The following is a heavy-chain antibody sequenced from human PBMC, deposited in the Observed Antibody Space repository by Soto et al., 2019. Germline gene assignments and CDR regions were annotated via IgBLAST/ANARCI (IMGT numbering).Heavy chain of an antibody. V-gene: IGHV5-51*01. CDR3: ARALTYYYDSSGYNSFDY. J-gene: IGHJ4*02. CDR1: GYSFTSYW. Sequence: GESLKISCKGSGYSFTSYWIGWVRQMPGKGLEWMGIIYPGDSDTRYSPSFQGQVTISADKSISTAYLQWSSLKASDTAMYYCARALTYYYDSSGYNSFDYWGQGTLVTSPQ. D-gene: IGHD3-22*01. CDR2: IYPGDSDT.